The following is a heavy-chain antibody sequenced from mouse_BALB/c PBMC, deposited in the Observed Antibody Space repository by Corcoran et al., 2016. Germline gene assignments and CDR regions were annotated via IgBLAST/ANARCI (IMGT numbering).Heavy chain of an antibody. CDR2: IYWDDDK. V-gene: IGHV8-12*01. J-gene: IGHJ4*01. CDR3: ALFNSVLGARDY. D-gene: IGHD4-1*01. Sequence: QVTLKESGPGILTPSQTLSLTCSFSGFSLNTPSLGVRSIRQPSGKGREWMAHIYWDDDKRYNTSLKSRITISKDTSRNQVFSKITSVDTADTAVYYCALFNSVLGARDYWGQGTSVTVSS. CDR1: GFSLNTPSLG.